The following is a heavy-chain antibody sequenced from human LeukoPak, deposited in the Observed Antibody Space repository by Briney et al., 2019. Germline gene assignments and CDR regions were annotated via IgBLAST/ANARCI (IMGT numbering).Heavy chain of an antibody. V-gene: IGHV1-2*06. Sequence: ASVKVSCKASGYTFTGYYMHWVRQAPGQGLEWMGRINADSGGTNYAQKFQGRVTMTRDTSISTAYMELSTLRSDDTAVYYCARSPLDCSSSGCRVFDYWGQGALVTVSS. D-gene: IGHD2-2*01. CDR3: ARSPLDCSSSGCRVFDY. CDR1: GYTFTGYY. J-gene: IGHJ4*02. CDR2: INADSGGT.